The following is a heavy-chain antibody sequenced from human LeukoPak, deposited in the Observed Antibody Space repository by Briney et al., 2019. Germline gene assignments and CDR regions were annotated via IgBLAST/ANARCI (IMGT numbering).Heavy chain of an antibody. Sequence: GGSLRLSCAASGFTFSSYSMNWVRQAPGKGLEWVSSISSSSSYIHYADSVKGRFTISRDNSKNTLYPQMNSLRAEDTAVYYCAKGPSYYGSGPPHDYWGQGTLVTVSS. CDR2: ISSSSSYI. CDR3: AKGPSYYGSGPPHDY. D-gene: IGHD3-10*01. J-gene: IGHJ4*02. V-gene: IGHV3-21*01. CDR1: GFTFSSYS.